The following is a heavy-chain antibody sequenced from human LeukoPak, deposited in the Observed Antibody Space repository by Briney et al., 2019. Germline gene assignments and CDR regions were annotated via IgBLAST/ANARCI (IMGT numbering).Heavy chain of an antibody. V-gene: IGHV3-15*01. CDR2: VKSKSAGETT. CDR1: GLSISNDW. D-gene: IGHD3-10*01. Sequence: GGSLRLSCAASGLSISNDWMSWVRQAPGKGLEWVARVKSKSAGETTDYAAPVKGRFTISRDDSKNTLYPQMNSLKTEDTAVYYCTLIQGWGSGSYYRDFWGQGTLVTVSS. CDR3: TLIQGWGSGSYYRDF. J-gene: IGHJ4*02.